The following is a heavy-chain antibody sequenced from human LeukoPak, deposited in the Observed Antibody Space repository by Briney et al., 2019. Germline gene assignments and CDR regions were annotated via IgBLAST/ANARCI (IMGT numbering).Heavy chain of an antibody. V-gene: IGHV1-8*01. CDR3: ASALKRGSAGTLIDH. CDR2: MNPNSGNT. Sequence: ASVKVSCKASGYSFTSHDIKWVRQATGQGLEWMGWMNPNSGNTGYAQKFQDRVTMPRNTSISTAYLELSRLGSEDTAMYYCASALKRGSAGTLIDHWGQGTLVTVSS. D-gene: IGHD6-13*01. J-gene: IGHJ4*02. CDR1: GYSFTSHD.